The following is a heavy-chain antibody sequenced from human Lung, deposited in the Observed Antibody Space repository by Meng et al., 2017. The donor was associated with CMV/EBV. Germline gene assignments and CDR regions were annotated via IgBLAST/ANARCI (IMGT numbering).Heavy chain of an antibody. J-gene: IGHJ4*02. Sequence: SXTLSLXCTVSGGSISSYHWSWIRQPPGKGLEWIGYIYYSGSTNYNPSLKSRVTISVDTSKNQFSLKLSSVTAADTAVYYCARVGRSGSYLPGLDYWGQGTLVTVSS. D-gene: IGHD1-26*01. CDR1: GGSISSYH. V-gene: IGHV4-59*01. CDR3: ARVGRSGSYLPGLDY. CDR2: IYYSGST.